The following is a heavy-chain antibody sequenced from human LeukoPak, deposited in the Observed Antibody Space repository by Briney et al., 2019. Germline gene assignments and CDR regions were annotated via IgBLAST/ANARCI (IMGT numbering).Heavy chain of an antibody. J-gene: IGHJ4*02. CDR2: ISTSSSYI. Sequence: GGSLRLSCAASEFTFSDYSMNWVRQAPGKGLEWVASISTSSSYIYYADSVEGRFTISRDNAKNSVYLQMNSLRGEDTALYYCAKGTGAGSYWVDYWGQGTLVTVSS. D-gene: IGHD3-10*01. CDR1: EFTFSDYS. V-gene: IGHV3-21*01. CDR3: AKGTGAGSYWVDY.